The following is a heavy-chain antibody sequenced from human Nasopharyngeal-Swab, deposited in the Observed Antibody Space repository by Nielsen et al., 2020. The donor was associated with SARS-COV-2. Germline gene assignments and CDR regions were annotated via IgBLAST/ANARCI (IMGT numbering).Heavy chain of an antibody. CDR1: GFTFNNYN. D-gene: IGHD2-8*01. Sequence: GESLKISCAASGFTFNNYNFNWVRQAPGKGLEWVAVTSSDGRNTYYADSVKGRFTTSRDNSKNTLYLQMNSLRAEDTALYYCARDNGVLPGALDSWGQGTLVTVSS. J-gene: IGHJ4*02. V-gene: IGHV3-30*03. CDR3: ARDNGVLPGALDS. CDR2: TSSDGRNT.